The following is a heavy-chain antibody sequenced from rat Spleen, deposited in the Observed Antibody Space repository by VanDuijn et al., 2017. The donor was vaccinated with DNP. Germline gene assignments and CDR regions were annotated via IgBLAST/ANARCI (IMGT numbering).Heavy chain of an antibody. CDR1: GLTFSAYY. Sequence: EVQLVESGGGLVQPGRSLKVSCAASGLTFSAYYMAWGRQAPAKGLEWVAYIGSPAYAPYYGDSVKGRFTISRDNAKSTLYLQMNSLRSEDMATYYCVRLNSGHFDYWGQGVMVTVSS. V-gene: IGHV5-22*01. J-gene: IGHJ2*01. CDR2: IGSPAYAP. D-gene: IGHD4-3*01. CDR3: VRLNSGHFDY.